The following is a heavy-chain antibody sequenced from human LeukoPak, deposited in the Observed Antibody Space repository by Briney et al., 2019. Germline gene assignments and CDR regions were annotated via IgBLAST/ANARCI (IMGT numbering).Heavy chain of an antibody. CDR1: GFTFSDYY. CDR2: ISSSGSTT. CDR3: ARDANGDYGYWFDP. J-gene: IGHJ5*02. V-gene: IGHV3-11*04. Sequence: GGSLRLSCAASGFTFSDYYMSWIRQAPGKGLEWVSYISSSGSTTYYADSVKGRFTISRDNAKNSLYLQMNSLRAEDTAVYYCARDANGDYGYWFDPWGQGTLVTVSS. D-gene: IGHD4-17*01.